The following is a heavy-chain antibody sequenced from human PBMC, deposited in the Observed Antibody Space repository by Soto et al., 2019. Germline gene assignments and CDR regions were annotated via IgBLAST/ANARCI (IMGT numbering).Heavy chain of an antibody. CDR3: ARADSSLTGGTTSRGRKNYYYGMDV. J-gene: IGHJ6*02. Sequence: VKVSCKASGGTFSSYAISWVRQAPGQGLEWMGGIIPIFGTANYAQKFQGRVTITADESTSTAYMELSSLRSEDTAVYYCARADSSLTGGTTSRGRKNYYYGMDVWGQGTTVTVSS. CDR2: IIPIFGTA. CDR1: GGTFSSYA. V-gene: IGHV1-69*13. D-gene: IGHD1-20*01.